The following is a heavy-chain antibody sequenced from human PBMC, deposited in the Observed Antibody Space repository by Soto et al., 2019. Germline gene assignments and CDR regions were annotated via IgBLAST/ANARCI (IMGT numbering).Heavy chain of an antibody. D-gene: IGHD3-3*01. CDR2: ISSSSSTI. Sequence: GGSLRLSCAASGFTFSSYSMNWVRQAPGKGLEWVSYISSSSSTIYYADSVKGRFTISRDNAKNSLYLQMNSLRAEDTAVYYCARLSGFWSGSTDAFDIWGQGTMVTVSS. J-gene: IGHJ3*02. CDR1: GFTFSSYS. V-gene: IGHV3-48*01. CDR3: ARLSGFWSGSTDAFDI.